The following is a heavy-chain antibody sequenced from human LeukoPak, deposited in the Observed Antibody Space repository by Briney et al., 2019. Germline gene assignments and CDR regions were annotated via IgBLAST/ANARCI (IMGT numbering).Heavy chain of an antibody. D-gene: IGHD4-11*01. V-gene: IGHV4-39*07. CDR3: AKDYRRYYFDN. CDR1: GGSISSSSYY. J-gene: IGHJ4*02. Sequence: SEALSLTRTVSGGSISSSSYYWGWIRQPPGKGLEWIGSIYYSGSTYYNPSLKSRVTISVDTSKNQFSLKLSSVTAADTAVYYCAKDYRRYYFDNWGQGTLVTVSS. CDR2: IYYSGST.